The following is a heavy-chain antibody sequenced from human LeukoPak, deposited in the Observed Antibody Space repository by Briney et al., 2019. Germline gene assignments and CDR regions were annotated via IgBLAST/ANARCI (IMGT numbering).Heavy chain of an antibody. V-gene: IGHV3-21*01. CDR2: TSSISRYT. Sequence: GGYMRLSFAASGFTFSSDSMNGGPQAPGKALEGCASTSSISRYTYYADSVKGRFTISRDNAENSLYLQMNSLRAEDTAVYYCVFFLKQKTAYEFLTGLEDYWGQGTLVTVSS. CDR1: GFTFSSDS. D-gene: IGHD3-9*01. J-gene: IGHJ4*02. CDR3: VFFLKQKTAYEFLTGLEDY.